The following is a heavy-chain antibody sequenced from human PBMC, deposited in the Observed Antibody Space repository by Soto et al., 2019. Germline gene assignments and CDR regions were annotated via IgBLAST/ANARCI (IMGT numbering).Heavy chain of an antibody. CDR1: GFTFRSYS. CDR2: ISSSSSYI. V-gene: IGHV3-21*01. J-gene: IGHJ4*02. CDR3: ARDRGPPSYFDH. Sequence: EVQLVESGGGLVKPGGSLRLSCAASGFTFRSYSMNWVRQAPGKGLEWVSSISSSSSYIYYADSVKGRFTISRDSAKNLLYLQMNSLRAEDTAVYYCARDRGPPSYFDHWGQGTLVTVSS.